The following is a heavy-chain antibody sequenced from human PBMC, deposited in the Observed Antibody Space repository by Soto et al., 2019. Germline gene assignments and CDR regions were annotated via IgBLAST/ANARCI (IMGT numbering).Heavy chain of an antibody. CDR3: AKVGIAARLAIAY. CDR1: GFTFSSYG. D-gene: IGHD6-6*01. V-gene: IGHV3-30*18. CDR2: ISYDGSNK. Sequence: QVQLVESGGGVVQPGRSLRLSCAASGFTFSSYGMHWVRQAPGKGLEWVAVISYDGSNKYYADSVKGRFTISRDNSKNTLYLQMNSLRAEDTAVYYCAKVGIAARLAIAYWGQGTLVTVSS. J-gene: IGHJ4*02.